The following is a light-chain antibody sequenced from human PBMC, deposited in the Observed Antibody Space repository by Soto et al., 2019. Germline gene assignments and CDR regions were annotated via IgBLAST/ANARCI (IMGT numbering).Light chain of an antibody. J-gene: IGKJ1*01. CDR2: GAS. Sequence: EIVLTQSPATLFLSPGERPTLSCGASQSVSSSSLAWYQQKPGQAPRLLIYGASTRAAGIPDRFSGSESGTDFTLTISRLEPEDFAVYYCQQYGSSPWTFGQGTKVEI. CDR1: QSVSSSS. V-gene: IGKV3-20*01. CDR3: QQYGSSPWT.